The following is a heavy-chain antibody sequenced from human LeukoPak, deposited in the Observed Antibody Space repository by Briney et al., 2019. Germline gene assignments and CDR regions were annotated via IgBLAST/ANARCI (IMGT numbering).Heavy chain of an antibody. Sequence: GRSLRLSCAASGFTFSSYGMHGVRQAPGKGLEWVAVIWYDGSNKYYADSVKGRFTISRDNSKNTLYLQMNSLRAEDTAVYYCARDRRYCSGGSSYAGAFDIWGQGTMVTVSS. J-gene: IGHJ3*02. CDR2: IWYDGSNK. V-gene: IGHV3-33*01. CDR1: GFTFSSYG. CDR3: ARDRRYCSGGSSYAGAFDI. D-gene: IGHD2-15*01.